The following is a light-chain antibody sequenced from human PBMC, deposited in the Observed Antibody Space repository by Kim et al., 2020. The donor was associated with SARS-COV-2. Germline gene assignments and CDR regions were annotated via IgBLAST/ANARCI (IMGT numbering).Light chain of an antibody. CDR1: PGTNND. Sequence: AFISFKITHILRSRPGTNNDLAWFQQKPGKSPKLLIYGASSWQSGVPSRFTGSGYGTDFTLTISSLQPDDSATYYCQQYNSYPHPFGEGTKVDIK. V-gene: IGKV1-16*01. J-gene: IGKJ1*01. CDR3: QQYNSYPHP. CDR2: GAS.